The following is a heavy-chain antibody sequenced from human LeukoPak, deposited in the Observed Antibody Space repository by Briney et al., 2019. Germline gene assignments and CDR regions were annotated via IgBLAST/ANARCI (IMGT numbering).Heavy chain of an antibody. Sequence: GASVKVSCKTSGFTFTGYYIHWLRQAPGQGLEWMGWINPKRGDTNYAPKFQGRVTMTRDTSIRTGYMDLSSLRSDDTAVYYCARDWGMVAGTAGDYWGQGTLVTVSS. J-gene: IGHJ4*02. CDR2: INPKRGDT. CDR1: GFTFTGYY. D-gene: IGHD6-19*01. CDR3: ARDWGMVAGTAGDY. V-gene: IGHV1-2*02.